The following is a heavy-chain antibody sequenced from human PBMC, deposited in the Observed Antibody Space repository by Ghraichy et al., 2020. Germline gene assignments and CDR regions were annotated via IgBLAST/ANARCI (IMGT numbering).Heavy chain of an antibody. CDR1: GFTFSSHE. Sequence: LSLTCAASGFTFSSHEMNWVRQAPGKGLEWVSYISSSISTIYYADSVRGRFTISRDNAKNSLYLQMNSLRDEDTAVYYCARWVIVSDAFDIWGQGTMVTGSS. CDR2: ISSSISTI. D-gene: IGHD3-22*01. CDR3: ARWVIVSDAFDI. J-gene: IGHJ3*02. V-gene: IGHV3-48*03.